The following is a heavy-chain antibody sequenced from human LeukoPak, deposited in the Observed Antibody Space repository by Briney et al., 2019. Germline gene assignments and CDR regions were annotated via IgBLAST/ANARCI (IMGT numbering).Heavy chain of an antibody. J-gene: IGHJ6*02. V-gene: IGHV4-59*08. CDR2: IYYSGST. CDR1: GGSINNYY. Sequence: TSETLSLTCTVSGGSINNYYWSWIRQPPGKGLEWIGYIYYSGSTDYNSSLKSRVTISIDTSKNQFSLRLSSVTAADTAVYYCARHVEEKGMDVWGQGTTVTVSS. CDR3: ARHVEEKGMDV. D-gene: IGHD5-24*01.